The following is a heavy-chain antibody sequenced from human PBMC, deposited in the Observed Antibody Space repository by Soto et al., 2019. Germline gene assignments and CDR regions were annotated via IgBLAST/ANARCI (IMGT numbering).Heavy chain of an antibody. J-gene: IGHJ6*02. Sequence: SETLSLTCTVSGCSISSSSYYWGWIRHPPGKGLEWIGSIYYSGSTYYNPSLKSRVTISVDTSKNQFSLKLSSVTAADTAVYYCARLWFGELSDYYYGMDVWGQGTTVT. CDR1: GCSISSSSYY. D-gene: IGHD3-10*01. CDR2: IYYSGST. CDR3: ARLWFGELSDYYYGMDV. V-gene: IGHV4-39*01.